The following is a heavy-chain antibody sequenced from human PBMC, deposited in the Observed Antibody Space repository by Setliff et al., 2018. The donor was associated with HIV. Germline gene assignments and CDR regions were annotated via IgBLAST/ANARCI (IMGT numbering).Heavy chain of an antibody. J-gene: IGHJ3*02. Sequence: SVKVSCKASGGTFSSYAISWVRQAPGQGLEWMGGIIPIFGTANYAQKFQGRVTITTDESTSTAYMELRSLRSDDTAVYYCAKIAQPDYYDSSGYYPRGAFDIWGQGTMVTVSS. V-gene: IGHV1-69*05. CDR3: AKIAQPDYYDSSGYYPRGAFDI. CDR2: IIPIFGTA. CDR1: GGTFSSYA. D-gene: IGHD3-22*01.